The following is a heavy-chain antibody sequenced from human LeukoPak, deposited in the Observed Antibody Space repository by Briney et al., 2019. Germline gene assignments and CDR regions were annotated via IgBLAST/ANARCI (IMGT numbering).Heavy chain of an antibody. CDR3: AKTLRDSSGYYAAGD. CDR1: GFPFSTYG. CDR2: IRYDGNNK. Sequence: GGSLRLSCAASGFPFSTYGMHWVPQAPGKGLEWVSFIRYDGNNKQYGDSVKGRSTISRDDSKNTLYLQMSSLRAEDTAVYYCAKTLRDSSGYYAAGDWGQGTLVTVSS. V-gene: IGHV3-30*02. D-gene: IGHD3-22*01. J-gene: IGHJ4*02.